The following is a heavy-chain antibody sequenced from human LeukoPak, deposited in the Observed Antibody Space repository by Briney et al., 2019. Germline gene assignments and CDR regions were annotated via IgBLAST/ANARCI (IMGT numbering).Heavy chain of an antibody. CDR3: ANSPFDWLLGRMGYGY. CDR1: GGSISSYY. D-gene: IGHD3-9*01. CDR2: IYTSGST. J-gene: IGHJ4*02. Sequence: PSETLSLTCTVSGGSISSYYWSWIRQPAGKGLERIGRIYTSGSTNYNPSLKSRVTMSVDTSKNQFSLKLSSVTAEDTAVYYCANSPFDWLLGRMGYGYWGQGTLVTVSS. V-gene: IGHV4-4*07.